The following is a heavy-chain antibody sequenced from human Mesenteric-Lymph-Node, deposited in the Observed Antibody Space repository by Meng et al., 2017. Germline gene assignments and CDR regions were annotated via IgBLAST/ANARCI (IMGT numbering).Heavy chain of an antibody. V-gene: IGHV3-74*03. CDR1: GFSFTDHW. CDR2: IDPDGSDP. CDR3: TNDRLNH. J-gene: IGHJ1*01. Sequence: GQLGESGGGVCRRGCALSLSCAAPGFSFTDHWMHWVRQGPGKGPVWVSRIDPDGSDPTYADSVKGRFSISRDNAKNTVYLQMNSLRAEDSALYYCTNDRLNHWGQGALVTVSS. D-gene: IGHD1-1*01.